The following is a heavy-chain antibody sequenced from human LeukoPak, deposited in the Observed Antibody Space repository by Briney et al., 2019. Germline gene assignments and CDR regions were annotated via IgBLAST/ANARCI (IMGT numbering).Heavy chain of an antibody. CDR2: ISSSGSTI. J-gene: IGHJ4*02. D-gene: IGHD3-22*01. V-gene: IGHV3-48*01. CDR3: ARGAYYYDSSTYLSDVAY. CDR1: GFTISYYS. Sequence: GGSLRLSCAASGFTISYYSMNWVRQAPGKGLEWASYISSSGSTIYYADSVKGRFTISRDNAKNSLYLQMNSLRAEDTAVYYCARGAYYYDSSTYLSDVAYWGQGTLVTVSS.